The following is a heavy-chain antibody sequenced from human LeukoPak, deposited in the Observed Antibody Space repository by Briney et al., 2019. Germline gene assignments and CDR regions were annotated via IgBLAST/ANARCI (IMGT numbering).Heavy chain of an antibody. V-gene: IGHV1-46*01. J-gene: IGHJ3*02. Sequence: ASVKVSFKASGYTFTSYYMHWVRQAPGQGLEWMGIINPSGGSTSYAQKFQGRVTMTRDTSTSTVYMELSSLRSEDTAVYYCARAAMNILTGLDAFDIWGQGTMVTVSS. CDR2: INPSGGST. D-gene: IGHD3-9*01. CDR3: ARAAMNILTGLDAFDI. CDR1: GYTFTSYY.